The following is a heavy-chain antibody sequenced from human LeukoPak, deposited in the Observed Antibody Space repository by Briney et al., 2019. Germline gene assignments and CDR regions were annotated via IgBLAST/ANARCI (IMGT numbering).Heavy chain of an antibody. CDR1: GGSISSSNW. V-gene: IGHV4-4*02. CDR3: AREGYCSGGSCVLFDY. Sequence: KPSGTLSLTCAVSGGSISSSNWWSWVRQPPGKGLEWIGGIYHSGSTNYNPSPKSRVTISVDKSKNQFSLNLSSVTAADTAVYYCAREGYCSGGSCVLFDYWGQGALVTVSS. CDR2: IYHSGST. D-gene: IGHD2-15*01. J-gene: IGHJ4*02.